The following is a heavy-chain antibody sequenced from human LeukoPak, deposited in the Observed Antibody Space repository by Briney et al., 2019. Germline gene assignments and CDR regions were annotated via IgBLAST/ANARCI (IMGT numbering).Heavy chain of an antibody. CDR2: ISWNSGSI. V-gene: IGHV3-9*01. Sequence: GGSLRLSCAVSGFTFDDYAMHWVRQAPGKGLEWVSGISWNSGSIGYADSVKGRFTISRDNAKNSLYLHMNSLRDEDTALYYCARGGFGTSRYYFYMDVWGKGTTVTVSS. CDR1: GFTFDDYA. CDR3: ARGGFGTSRYYFYMDV. D-gene: IGHD3-16*01. J-gene: IGHJ6*03.